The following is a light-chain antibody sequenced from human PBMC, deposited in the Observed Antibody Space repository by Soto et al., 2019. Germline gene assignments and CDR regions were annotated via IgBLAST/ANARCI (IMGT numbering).Light chain of an antibody. CDR1: QNINTY. J-gene: IGKJ4*01. V-gene: IGKV3-11*01. Sequence: EIVLTQSPATLSLSLGDRANLSCRASQNINTYLVWYQQKPGQAPRLLIYDASKRATGIPDRFSGSGSGTDCTLTISSLAPEDFALYYCQQRSSWPSAFGGGTKVEIK. CDR3: QQRSSWPSA. CDR2: DAS.